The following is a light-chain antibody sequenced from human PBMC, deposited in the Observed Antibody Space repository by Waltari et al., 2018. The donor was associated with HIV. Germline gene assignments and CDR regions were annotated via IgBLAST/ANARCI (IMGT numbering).Light chain of an antibody. Sequence: QSVLTQPPSVSAAPGQKVTISCSGSSSNIGNNYVSWFQQLPGTAPKLLIYDNHKRPSGIPARFSASRSGTSATLAVTGLQIGDEADYYCGTWDTSLTAGVFGGGTKLTVL. CDR1: SSNIGNNY. V-gene: IGLV1-51*01. CDR2: DNH. J-gene: IGLJ3*02. CDR3: GTWDTSLTAGV.